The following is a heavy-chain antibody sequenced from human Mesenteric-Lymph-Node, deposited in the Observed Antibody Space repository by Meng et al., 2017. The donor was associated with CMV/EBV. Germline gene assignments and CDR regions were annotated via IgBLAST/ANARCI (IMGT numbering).Heavy chain of an antibody. D-gene: IGHD2-2*01. CDR1: GWSFSGHY. CDR3: ARAYCSSSGCFLYLDY. J-gene: IGHJ4*02. Sequence: CGWSFSGHYWSWIRQPPGKGLEWIGEINQSGSTNYNPSLKSRVTVSVDPSKNQFSLKLSSVTAADSAVYYCARAYCSSSGCFLYLDYWGRGTLVTVSS. CDR2: INQSGST. V-gene: IGHV4-34*01.